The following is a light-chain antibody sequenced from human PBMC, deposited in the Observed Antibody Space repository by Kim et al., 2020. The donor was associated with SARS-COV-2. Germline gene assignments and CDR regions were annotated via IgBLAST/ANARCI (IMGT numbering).Light chain of an antibody. CDR3: QSYDNSLSGYV. J-gene: IGLJ1*01. CDR2: GKN. V-gene: IGLV1-40*01. Sequence: QGVTSACTGSGSNVGADDDLYWYQQLPGTAPKPLIYGKNNRPSGVPDRFSCSKSGTSASLAITGLQAEDEADYVCQSYDNSLSGYVFGTATKVTVL. CDR1: GSNVGADDD.